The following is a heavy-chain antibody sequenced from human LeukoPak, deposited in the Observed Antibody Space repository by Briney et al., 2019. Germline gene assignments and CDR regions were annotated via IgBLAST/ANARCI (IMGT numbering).Heavy chain of an antibody. CDR1: GGSISSYY. Sequence: SETLSLTCTVSGGSISSYYWNWIRQPPGKGLEWIGSIYYSGSTYYNPSLKSRVTISVDTSKNQFSLKLSSVTAADTAVYYCARAYSGSYNWFDPWGQGTLVTVSS. CDR3: ARAYSGSYNWFDP. J-gene: IGHJ5*02. V-gene: IGHV4-59*12. D-gene: IGHD1-26*01. CDR2: IYYSGST.